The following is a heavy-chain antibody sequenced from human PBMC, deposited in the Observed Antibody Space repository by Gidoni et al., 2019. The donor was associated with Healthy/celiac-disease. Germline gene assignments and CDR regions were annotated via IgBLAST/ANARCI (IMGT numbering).Heavy chain of an antibody. CDR1: CFTFSCYA. V-gene: IGHV3-30*04. J-gene: IGHJ4*02. Sequence: VQLMESGGGVVQPGGSLRLSCAASCFTFSCYAIHRVRQAPGKGREWLAVISDEGSNKYYADSVKGRCTISRYNSKNTLYLQRNSLRAEDTAVYYCARDGPTDFWSGYFSYWGQGTLVTVSS. CDR3: ARDGPTDFWSGYFSY. D-gene: IGHD3-3*01. CDR2: ISDEGSNK.